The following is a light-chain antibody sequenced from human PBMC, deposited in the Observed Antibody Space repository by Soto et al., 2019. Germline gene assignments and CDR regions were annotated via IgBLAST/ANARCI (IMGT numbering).Light chain of an antibody. V-gene: IGKV3-20*01. CDR2: GAS. Sequence: EIVLTQSPGTLSLSPGERATLSCRASQSASSNYLAWYQQKPGQAPRLLIYGASRRVTGIPDRFSGSGSGTDFTLTISRLEPEDFAVYYCQQYGSSPITFGQGARLEIK. CDR3: QQYGSSPIT. CDR1: QSASSNY. J-gene: IGKJ5*01.